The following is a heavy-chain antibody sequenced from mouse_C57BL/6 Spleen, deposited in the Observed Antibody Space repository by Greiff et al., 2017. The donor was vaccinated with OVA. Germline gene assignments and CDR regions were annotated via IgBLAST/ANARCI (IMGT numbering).Heavy chain of an antibody. Sequence: EVQLVESGPGLVKPSQSLSLTCSVTGYSITSGYYWNWIRQFPGNKLEWMGYISYDGSNNYNPSLKNRISITRDTSKNQFFLKLNSVTTEDTATYYCGTGSYFDYWGQGTTLTVSS. CDR3: GTGSYFDY. CDR2: ISYDGSN. CDR1: GYSITSGYY. D-gene: IGHD3-1*01. V-gene: IGHV3-6*01. J-gene: IGHJ2*01.